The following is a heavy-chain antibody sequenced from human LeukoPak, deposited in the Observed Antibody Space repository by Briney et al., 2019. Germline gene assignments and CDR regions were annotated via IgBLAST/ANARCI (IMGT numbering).Heavy chain of an antibody. CDR3: VRRGGPNPRVTFYYYMDA. CDR1: GGSIRTTNYF. Sequence: SETLSLTCTVSGGSIRTTNYFWGWIRQSPGKGLEWIGDMLYTGGSYYNPSLESRVILSIDTSKNQLSLRLSSVTAADTAVYLWVRRGGPNPRVTFYYYMDAWGTGTTVTVSS. V-gene: IGHV4-39*01. J-gene: IGHJ6*03. CDR2: MLYTGGS. D-gene: IGHD2-21*02.